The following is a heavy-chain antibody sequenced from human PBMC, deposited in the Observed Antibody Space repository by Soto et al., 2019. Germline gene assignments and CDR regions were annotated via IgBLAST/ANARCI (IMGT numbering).Heavy chain of an antibody. CDR3: ARVYCSSTSCLTAYYYGMDV. Sequence: SETLSLTCTVSGGSISSGGYYWSWIRQHPGKGLEWIGYIYYSGSTYYNPSLKSRVTISVDTSKNQFSLKLSSVTAADTAVYYCARVYCSSTSCLTAYYYGMDVWGQGTTVTVSS. D-gene: IGHD2-2*01. J-gene: IGHJ6*02. CDR1: GGSISSGGYY. V-gene: IGHV4-31*03. CDR2: IYYSGST.